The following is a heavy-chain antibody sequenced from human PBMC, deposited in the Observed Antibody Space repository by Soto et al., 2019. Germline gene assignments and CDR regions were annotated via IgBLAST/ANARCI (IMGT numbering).Heavy chain of an antibody. V-gene: IGHV1-18*04. J-gene: IGHJ6*02. CDR1: GYTFTSYG. CDR2: IRDYNGNT. D-gene: IGHD3-3*01. Sequence: QVQLVQSGAEVKKPGASVKVSCKASGYTFTSYGISWVRQAPGQGLEWMGWIRDYNGNTNYAQKLQGRVTMSTATSTSTAYMELRSLRSDDTAVYYCARGLRFLEWLTYGMDVWGQGTTVTVSS. CDR3: ARGLRFLEWLTYGMDV.